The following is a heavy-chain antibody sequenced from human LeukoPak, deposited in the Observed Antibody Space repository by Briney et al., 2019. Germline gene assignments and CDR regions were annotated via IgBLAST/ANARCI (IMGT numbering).Heavy chain of an antibody. D-gene: IGHD6-19*01. CDR1: GGSVSSGSYY. J-gene: IGHJ4*02. Sequence: SETLSLTCTVAGGSVSSGSYYWSWIRLPPGKGLEWIGYIYYSGSADYNPSLKSRVTISADTSKNQFSLKVTSVTAADTAVYYCARGSGWYYFDYWGQGALVTVSS. CDR3: ARGSGWYYFDY. V-gene: IGHV4-61*01. CDR2: IYYSGSA.